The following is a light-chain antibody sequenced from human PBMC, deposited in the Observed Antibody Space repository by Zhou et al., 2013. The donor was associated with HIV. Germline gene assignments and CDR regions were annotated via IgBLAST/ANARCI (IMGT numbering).Light chain of an antibody. CDR1: QSVSSN. J-gene: IGKJ1*01. CDR3: QQYNNWPGT. V-gene: IGKV3-15*01. Sequence: EIVLTQSPGTLSLSPGERATLSCRASQSVSSNLAWYQQKSGQAPRLLIYDTSTRATGIPARFSGSGSGTEFTLTISSMQSEDFAVYYCQQYNNWPGTFGQGTKVEIK. CDR2: DTS.